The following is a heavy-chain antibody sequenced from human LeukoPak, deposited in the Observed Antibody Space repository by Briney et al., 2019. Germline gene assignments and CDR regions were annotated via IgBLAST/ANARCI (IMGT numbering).Heavy chain of an antibody. J-gene: IGHJ4*02. CDR1: EFTFNTYA. Sequence: GGSLRLSCEASEFTFNTYAMSWVRQAPGKGLEWVSYISSSGSTIYYADSVKGRFTISRDNAKNSLYLQMNSLRAEDTAVYYCARETNAVTGTTDYWGQGTLVTVSS. V-gene: IGHV3-48*04. CDR2: ISSSGSTI. CDR3: ARETNAVTGTTDY. D-gene: IGHD1-7*01.